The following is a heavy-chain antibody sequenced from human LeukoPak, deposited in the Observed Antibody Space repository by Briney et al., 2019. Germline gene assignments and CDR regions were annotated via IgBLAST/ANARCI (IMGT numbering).Heavy chain of an antibody. Sequence: SVKVSCKASGGTFSSYAISWVRQAPGQGLEWMGRIIPILGIANYAQKFQGRVTITADKSTSTAYMELSSLRSEDTAVYYCAREVVEMATIILVEGGCYFDYWGQGTLVTVSS. J-gene: IGHJ4*02. D-gene: IGHD5-24*01. CDR3: AREVVEMATIILVEGGCYFDY. V-gene: IGHV1-69*04. CDR2: IIPILGIA. CDR1: GGTFSSYA.